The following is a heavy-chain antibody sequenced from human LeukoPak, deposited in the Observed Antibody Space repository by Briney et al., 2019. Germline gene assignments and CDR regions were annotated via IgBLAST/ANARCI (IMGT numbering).Heavy chain of an antibody. J-gene: IGHJ4*02. Sequence: MTGGSLRLSCAASGFTFSDYYMSWIRQAPGKGLEWVSYINSSGSTIYYADSVKGRFTISRDNAKNSLYLQMNSLRAEDTAVYYCAREYYYDSSGYFDYWGQGTLVTVSS. V-gene: IGHV3-11*01. CDR1: GFTFSDYY. CDR3: AREYYYDSSGYFDY. D-gene: IGHD3-22*01. CDR2: INSSGSTI.